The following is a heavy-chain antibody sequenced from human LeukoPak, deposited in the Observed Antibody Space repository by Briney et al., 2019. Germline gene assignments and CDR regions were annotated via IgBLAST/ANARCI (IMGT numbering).Heavy chain of an antibody. Sequence: GGSLRLSCAASGFTFSSYSMNWVRQAPGKGLEWVSSISSSSSYIYYADSVKGRFTISRDNAKNSLYLQMNSLRAEDTAVYYCARDDSEYSSFGNVFPLDYWGQGTLVTVSS. V-gene: IGHV3-21*01. D-gene: IGHD6-6*01. CDR3: ARDDSEYSSFGNVFPLDY. CDR1: GFTFSSYS. J-gene: IGHJ4*02. CDR2: ISSSSSYI.